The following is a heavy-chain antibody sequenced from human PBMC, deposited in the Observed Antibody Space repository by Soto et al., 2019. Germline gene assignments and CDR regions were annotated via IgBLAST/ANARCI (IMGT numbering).Heavy chain of an antibody. D-gene: IGHD3-3*01. CDR3: AREFVSGVVIRNGYFDL. CDR2: INHSGST. J-gene: IGHJ2*01. CDR1: GGSFSGYY. Sequence: PSETLSLTCAVYGGSFSGYYWSLIRQPPGKGLEWIGEINHSGSTNYNPSLKSRVTISVDTSKNQFSLKLSSVTAADTAVYYCAREFVSGVVIRNGYFDLWGRGTLVPVSS. V-gene: IGHV4-34*01.